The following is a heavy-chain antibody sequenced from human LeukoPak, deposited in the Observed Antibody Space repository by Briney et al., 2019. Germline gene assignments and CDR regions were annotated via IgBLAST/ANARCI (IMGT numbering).Heavy chain of an antibody. CDR1: GYTFTGYY. D-gene: IGHD6-19*01. CDR3: ARGGTSGWRTPNDDY. V-gene: IGHV1-2*02. J-gene: IGHJ4*02. CDR2: INPNSGGT. Sequence: ASVKVSCKASGYTFTGYYMHWVRQAPGQGLEWMGWINPNSGGTNYAQKFQGRVTMTRDTSISTAYMELSRLRSDDTAVYYCARGGTSGWRTPNDDYWGPGTLVTVSS.